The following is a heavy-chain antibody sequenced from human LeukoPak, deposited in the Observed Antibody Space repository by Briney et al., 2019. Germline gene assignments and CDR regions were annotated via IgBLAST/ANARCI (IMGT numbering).Heavy chain of an antibody. CDR3: ARGPVLLYPIPPPKTWDY. D-gene: IGHD3-10*01. CDR1: GGSFSGYY. Sequence: SPSETLSLTCAVYGGSFSGYYWSWIRQPPGKGLEGIGEINHSGSTDYNPSLKSRVTISVDTSKNQFSLKLSSVTAADTAVYYCARGPVLLYPIPPPKTWDYWGQGTLVTVSS. J-gene: IGHJ4*02. CDR2: INHSGST. V-gene: IGHV4-34*01.